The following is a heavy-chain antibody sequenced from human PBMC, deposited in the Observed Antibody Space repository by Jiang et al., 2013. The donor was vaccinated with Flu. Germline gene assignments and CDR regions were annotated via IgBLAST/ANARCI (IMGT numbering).Heavy chain of an antibody. Sequence: PSETLSLTCTVSGGSISSYYWSWIRHAPREGTGVDWAYLLQWEHQLHALLKSRVTISLHTSKNQFSLELRSVTAADTAVYYCATFPNDYNYYYYGLDVWGQGTTVTVSS. CDR3: ATFPNDYNYYYYGLDV. V-gene: IGHV4-59*01. D-gene: IGHD4-11*01. J-gene: IGHJ6*02. CDR1: GGSISSYY. CDR2: LLQWEH.